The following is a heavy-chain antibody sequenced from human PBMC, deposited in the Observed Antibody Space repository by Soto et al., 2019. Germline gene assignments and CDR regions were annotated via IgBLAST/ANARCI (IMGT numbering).Heavy chain of an antibody. Sequence: GASVKVSCKASGYTFTSYAMHWVRQAPGQRLEWMGWINAGNGNTKYSQKFQGRVTITRDTSASTAYMELSSLRSEDTAVYYCVRAVTAPYPYFDYWGQGTLVTVSS. D-gene: IGHD2-21*02. CDR3: VRAVTAPYPYFDY. V-gene: IGHV1-3*01. J-gene: IGHJ4*02. CDR2: INAGNGNT. CDR1: GYTFTSYA.